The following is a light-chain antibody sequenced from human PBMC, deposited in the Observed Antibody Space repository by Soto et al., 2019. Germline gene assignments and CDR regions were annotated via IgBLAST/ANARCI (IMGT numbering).Light chain of an antibody. CDR2: GAS. V-gene: IGKV3-15*01. Sequence: EIVMTQSPATLSLSPGERATLSCRASQSVSSNLAWYQQKPGQAPRLLIYGASNRATGIPARFSGSGSGTEFTLTISSLQPEDFAVYYCQQYNNWPPWTFGQGTKVEIK. J-gene: IGKJ1*01. CDR1: QSVSSN. CDR3: QQYNNWPPWT.